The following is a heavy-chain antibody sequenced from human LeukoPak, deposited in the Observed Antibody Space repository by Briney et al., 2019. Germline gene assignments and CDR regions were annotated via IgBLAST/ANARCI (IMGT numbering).Heavy chain of an antibody. CDR3: ATGPKKAGEVFDY. CDR2: ISVYNGDT. J-gene: IGHJ4*02. CDR1: GYTFVSYG. Sequence: ASVKVSCKASGYTFVSYGITWVRQAPGQGLEWMGWISVYNGDTKYAQNLQGRVTLTTDTSTSTAYMELRSLRSEDTAVYYCATGPKKAGEVFDYWGQGTLVTVSS. D-gene: IGHD7-27*01. V-gene: IGHV1-18*04.